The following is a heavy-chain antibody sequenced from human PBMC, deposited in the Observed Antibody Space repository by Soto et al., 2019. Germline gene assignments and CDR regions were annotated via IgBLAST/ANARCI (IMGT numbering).Heavy chain of an antibody. Sequence: EVQLLESGGGLVQPGGSLRLSCAASGFTFSSYAMSWVRQAPGKGLEWVSAISGSGGSTYYADSVKGRFTISRDNSKNTLYLQMNCLRAEDTAVYYCAKVPRVVSTFDYWGQGTLVTVSS. CDR1: GFTFSSYA. J-gene: IGHJ4*02. CDR2: ISGSGGST. V-gene: IGHV3-23*01. D-gene: IGHD2-2*01. CDR3: AKVPRVVSTFDY.